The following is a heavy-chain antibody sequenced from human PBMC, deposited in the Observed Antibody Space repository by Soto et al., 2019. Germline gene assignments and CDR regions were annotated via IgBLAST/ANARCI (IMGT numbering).Heavy chain of an antibody. V-gene: IGHV3-23*01. J-gene: IGHJ4*02. Sequence: GGSLRLSCAASGFTVSSNYMSWVRQAPGKGLEWVSSITGEGGGTYYADSVKGRFTFSRDNSKNTLYLQVSSLTAEDTAVYYCAKIDAGGFGWLRPLDIWSKGPLVPVSP. CDR1: GFTVSSNY. CDR2: ITGEGGGT. CDR3: AKIDAGGFGWLRPLDI. D-gene: IGHD3-9*01.